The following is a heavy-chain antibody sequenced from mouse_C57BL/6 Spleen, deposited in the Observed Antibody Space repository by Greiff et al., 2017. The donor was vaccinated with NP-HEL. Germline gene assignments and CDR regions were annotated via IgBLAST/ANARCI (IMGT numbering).Heavy chain of an antibody. CDR3: ARSPYDFSFAY. V-gene: IGHV5-4*01. Sequence: EVQRVESGGGLVKPGGSLKLSCAASGFTFSSYAMSWVRQTPEKRLEWVATISDGGSYTYYPDNVKGRFTISRDNAKNNLYLQMSHLKSEDTAMYYCARSPYDFSFAYWGQGTLVTVSA. D-gene: IGHD2-4*01. J-gene: IGHJ3*01. CDR1: GFTFSSYA. CDR2: ISDGGSYT.